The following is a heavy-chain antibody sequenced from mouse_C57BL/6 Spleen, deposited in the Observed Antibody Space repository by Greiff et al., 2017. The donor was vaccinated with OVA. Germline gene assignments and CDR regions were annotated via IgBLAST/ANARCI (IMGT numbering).Heavy chain of an antibody. Sequence: QVQLQQSGAELVKPGASVKLSCKASGYTFTEYTIHWVKQRSGQGLEWIGWFYPGSGSIKYNEKFKDKATLTADKSSSTVYMELSRLTSEDSAVYFCARHEDRAYYGTSHCYFDVWGTGTTVTVSS. V-gene: IGHV1-62-2*01. CDR3: ARHEDRAYYGTSHCYFDV. J-gene: IGHJ1*03. CDR1: GYTFTEYT. CDR2: FYPGSGSI. D-gene: IGHD2-10*01.